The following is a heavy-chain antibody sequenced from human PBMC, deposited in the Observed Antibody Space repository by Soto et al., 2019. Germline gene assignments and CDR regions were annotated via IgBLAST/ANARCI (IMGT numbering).Heavy chain of an antibody. CDR1: GFTFSTYA. Sequence: QVHLVESGGGVVQPGQSLRLSCAASGFTFSTYAMHWLRQAPGKGLEWVAIISYDATNKFYGDSVKRRFTISRDNSKNMMYVQMNSLRPEDTAVYYCAKTDPGGRCGGISSPDYWGQGTLVTVSS. D-gene: IGHD2-15*01. CDR2: ISYDATNK. V-gene: IGHV3-30*18. CDR3: AKTDPGGRCGGISSPDY. J-gene: IGHJ4*02.